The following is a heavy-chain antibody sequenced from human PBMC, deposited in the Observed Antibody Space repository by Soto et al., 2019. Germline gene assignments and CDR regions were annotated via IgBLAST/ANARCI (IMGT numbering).Heavy chain of an antibody. CDR1: GFTFSSYA. D-gene: IGHD3-10*01. V-gene: IGHV3-30-3*01. Sequence: GGSLRLSCAASGFTFSSYAMHWVRQAPGKGLEWVAVISYDGSNKYYADSVKGRFTISRDNSKNTLYLQMNSLRAEDTAVYYCAKESFRGEFDYWGQGTLVTVSS. CDR3: AKESFRGEFDY. CDR2: ISYDGSNK. J-gene: IGHJ4*02.